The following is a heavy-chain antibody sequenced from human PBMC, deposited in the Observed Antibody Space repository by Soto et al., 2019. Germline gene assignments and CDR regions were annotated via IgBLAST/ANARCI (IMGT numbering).Heavy chain of an antibody. V-gene: IGHV3-30*18. J-gene: IGHJ4*02. Sequence: GGSLRLSCAASGFTFSSYGMHWVRQAPGKGLEWVAVISYDGSNKYYADSVKGRFTIPRDNSKNTLYLQMNSLRAEDTAVYCCAKEGMGCSGGSCYGDYWGQGTLVTVSS. D-gene: IGHD2-15*01. CDR3: AKEGMGCSGGSCYGDY. CDR2: ISYDGSNK. CDR1: GFTFSSYG.